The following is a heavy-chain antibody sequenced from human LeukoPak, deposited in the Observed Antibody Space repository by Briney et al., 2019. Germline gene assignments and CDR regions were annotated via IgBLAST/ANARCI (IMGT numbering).Heavy chain of an antibody. CDR3: ARGGWQWLANSPFDY. Sequence: GASVKVSCKASGYTFTGYYMHWVRQAPGQGLEWMGWTNPNSGGTNYAQKFQGRVTMTRDTSISTAYMELSRLRSDDTAVYYCARGGWQWLANSPFDYWGQGTLVTVSS. CDR1: GYTFTGYY. CDR2: TNPNSGGT. V-gene: IGHV1-2*02. J-gene: IGHJ4*02. D-gene: IGHD6-19*01.